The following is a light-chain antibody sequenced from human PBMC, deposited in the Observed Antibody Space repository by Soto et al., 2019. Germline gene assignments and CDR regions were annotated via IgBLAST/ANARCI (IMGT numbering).Light chain of an antibody. CDR2: YDS. CDR3: QVWDSSSDHPRVV. J-gene: IGLJ2*01. Sequence: SYELTQPPSVSVAPGKTARITCGGNNIGSKSVHWYQQKPGQAPVLVIYYDSDRPSGIPEQFSGSNSGNTATLTISRVEAGDEADYYCQVWDSSSDHPRVVFGGGTKLTVL. V-gene: IGLV3-21*04. CDR1: NIGSKS.